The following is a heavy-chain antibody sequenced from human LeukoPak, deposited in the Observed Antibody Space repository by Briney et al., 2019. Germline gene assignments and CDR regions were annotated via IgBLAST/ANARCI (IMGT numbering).Heavy chain of an antibody. D-gene: IGHD3-16*02. Sequence: PGGPLRLSCAASGFTFSSYSMNWVRQAPGKGLEWVSSISSSRSYIYYADSVKGRFTISRDNAKNSLYLQMNSLRAEDTAVYYCARLSKGPDAFDIWGQGTMVTVSS. J-gene: IGHJ3*02. V-gene: IGHV3-21*01. CDR3: ARLSKGPDAFDI. CDR1: GFTFSSYS. CDR2: ISSSRSYI.